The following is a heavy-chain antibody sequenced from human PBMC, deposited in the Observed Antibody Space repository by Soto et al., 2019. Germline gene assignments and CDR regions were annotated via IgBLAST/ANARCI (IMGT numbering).Heavy chain of an antibody. CDR1: GFSLSTSGVG. Sequence: GSGPTLVNPTQTLTLTCTFSGFSLSTSGVGVGWIRQPPGKSLEWLALIYWDGEKRYSPSLKSRLTITKDTSKNQVVLTMTDMDPVDTATYYCAHSPCSGGTCYLWDYWGQGTLVTVSS. V-gene: IGHV2-5*02. CDR2: IYWDGEK. CDR3: AHSPCSGGTCYLWDY. J-gene: IGHJ4*02. D-gene: IGHD2-15*01.